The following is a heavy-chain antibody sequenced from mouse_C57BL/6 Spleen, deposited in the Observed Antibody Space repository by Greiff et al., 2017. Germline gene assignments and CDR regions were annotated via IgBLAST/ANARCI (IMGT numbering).Heavy chain of an antibody. J-gene: IGHJ2*01. CDR2: INPSTGGT. Sequence: VQLQQSGPELVKPGASVKISCKASGYSFTGYYMNWVKQIPEKSLEWLGEINPSTGGTTYHQKFNAKATLTLDKSSSTAYMQLKSLTSEDSAVYYCARRVYGYDGFDYGGQGTTLTVSS. V-gene: IGHV1-42*01. CDR1: GYSFTGYY. CDR3: ARRVYGYDGFDY. D-gene: IGHD2-2*01.